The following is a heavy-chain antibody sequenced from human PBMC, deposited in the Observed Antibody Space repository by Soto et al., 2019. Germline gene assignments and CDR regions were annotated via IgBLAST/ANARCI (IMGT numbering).Heavy chain of an antibody. CDR3: AKHDFLAGTHDAFDI. V-gene: IGHV4-59*08. CDR2: FSDSGNT. Sequence: SETLSLTCPVSGGSRSSYYWSWLRQPPGRGLEWIGYFSDSGNTNYNPSLRTRVTISVDTSKHQFSLNLTSVTAADMAMYYCAKHDFLAGTHDAFDIWGQGTMVTVSS. CDR1: GGSRSSYY. D-gene: IGHD6-19*01. J-gene: IGHJ3*02.